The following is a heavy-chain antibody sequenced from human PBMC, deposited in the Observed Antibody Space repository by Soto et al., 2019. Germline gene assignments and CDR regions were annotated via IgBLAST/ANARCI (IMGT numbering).Heavy chain of an antibody. CDR3: ARGALGQQLDNY. CDR1: GGTFSSYA. V-gene: IGHV1-69*13. Sequence: PVKVSCKASGGTFSSYAISWVRQAPGQGLEWMGGIIPIFGTANYAQKFQGRVTITADESTSTAYMELSSLRSEDTAVYYCARGALGQQLDNYRGQGTLVTVSS. CDR2: IIPIFGTA. J-gene: IGHJ4*02. D-gene: IGHD6-13*01.